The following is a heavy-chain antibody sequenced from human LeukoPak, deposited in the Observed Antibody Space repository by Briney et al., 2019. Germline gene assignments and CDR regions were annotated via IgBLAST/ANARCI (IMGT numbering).Heavy chain of an antibody. J-gene: IGHJ6*03. CDR2: ISGSGGST. V-gene: IGHV3-23*01. Sequence: QTGGSLRLSCAASGFTFSSYEMNWVRQAPGKGLEWVSSISGSGGSTYYPDSVKGRFTISRDNSKNTLYLQMNSLRAEDTAVYYCAKAPQYCSGGSCYPGDYYYYMDVWGKGTTVTVSS. CDR3: AKAPQYCSGGSCYPGDYYYYMDV. CDR1: GFTFSSYE. D-gene: IGHD2-15*01.